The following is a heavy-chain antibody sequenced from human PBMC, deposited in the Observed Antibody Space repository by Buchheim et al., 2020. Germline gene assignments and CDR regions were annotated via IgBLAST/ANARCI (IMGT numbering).Heavy chain of an antibody. CDR2: INPNSGGT. CDR1: GYTFTGYY. J-gene: IGHJ4*02. CDR3: ARESGDSGWLYYFDY. V-gene: IGHV1-2*02. D-gene: IGHD6-19*01. Sequence: QVQLVQSGAEVKKPGASVKVSCRASGYTFTGYYMHWVRQAPGQGLEWMGWINPNSGGTNYEQKFQGRVTMTRDTSIRTAYMELSRLRSDDTAVYYCARESGDSGWLYYFDYWGQGTL.